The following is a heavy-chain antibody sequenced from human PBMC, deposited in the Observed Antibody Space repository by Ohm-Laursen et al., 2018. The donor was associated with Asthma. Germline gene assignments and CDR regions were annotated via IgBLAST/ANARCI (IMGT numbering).Heavy chain of an antibody. V-gene: IGHV3-53*01. CDR1: GFSVSRHF. D-gene: IGHD3-22*01. J-gene: IGHJ4*02. CDR2: IYPGGAT. Sequence: SLRLSCAASGFSVSRHFMNWIRQGPEKGLEWVSDIYPGGATFYADSVKGRFTISRDNSKNTLYLQMNSLRAEDTAVYYCAKANTMIVVVRFDYWGQGTLVTVSS. CDR3: AKANTMIVVVRFDY.